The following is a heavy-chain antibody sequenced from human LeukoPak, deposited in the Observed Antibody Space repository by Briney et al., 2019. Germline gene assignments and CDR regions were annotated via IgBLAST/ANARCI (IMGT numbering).Heavy chain of an antibody. J-gene: IGHJ4*02. V-gene: IGHV1-2*02. CDR2: INPNSGGT. Sequence: ASVKVSCKASGYTFTGYYMHWVRQAPGQGLEWMGWINPNSGGTNYAQKFQGRVTMTRDTSISTAYMELSRLRSDDTAVYYCARDRAPRYFAWLPLDYWGRGTLVTVSS. CDR3: ARDRAPRYFAWLPLDY. CDR1: GYTFTGYY. D-gene: IGHD3-9*01.